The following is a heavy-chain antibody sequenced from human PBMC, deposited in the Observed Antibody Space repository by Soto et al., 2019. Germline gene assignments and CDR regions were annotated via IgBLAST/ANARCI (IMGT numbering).Heavy chain of an antibody. J-gene: IGHJ5*02. CDR2: LNVGTGRT. CDR3: ARGGVDTSAWYGGDS. V-gene: IGHV1-3*01. Sequence: QVQLVQSGAEVKKPGASVKVSCRASGYTFTRYSIIWVRQAPGQKIEWMGWLNVGTGRTEYSQRTPGRVTITRDTSASTAYIELNNLSSEDTAGYYCARGGVDTSAWYGGDSWGQGTQVVVSS. CDR1: GYTFTRYS. D-gene: IGHD6-19*01.